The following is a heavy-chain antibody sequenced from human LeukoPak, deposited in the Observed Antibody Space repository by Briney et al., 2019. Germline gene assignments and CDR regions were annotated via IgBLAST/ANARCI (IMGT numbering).Heavy chain of an antibody. V-gene: IGHV3-23*01. D-gene: IGHD1-26*01. CDR2: ITGSGGST. Sequence: GGSLRLSCAASGFTFSNYGMNWVRQAPGKGLAWVSSITGSGGSTRADSVKDRFTISRDNSKNTLCLQMNSLRADDTAVYFCAKNLLGSESFSWHFDLWGRGTLVTVSS. CDR1: GFTFSNYG. J-gene: IGHJ2*01. CDR3: AKNLLGSESFSWHFDL.